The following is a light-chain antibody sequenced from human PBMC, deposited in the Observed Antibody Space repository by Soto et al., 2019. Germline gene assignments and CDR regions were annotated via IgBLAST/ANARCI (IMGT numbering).Light chain of an antibody. Sequence: QPVLTQSPSASASLGASVKLTCTLSSGHSSYAIAWHQQQPEKGPRYLMKLNSDGSHNKGDGIPDRFSGSSSGAERYLTISSLQSEDEADYYCQTWGTGPVVFGGGTKLTVL. CDR3: QTWGTGPVV. CDR2: LNSDGSH. CDR1: SGHSSYA. V-gene: IGLV4-69*01. J-gene: IGLJ2*01.